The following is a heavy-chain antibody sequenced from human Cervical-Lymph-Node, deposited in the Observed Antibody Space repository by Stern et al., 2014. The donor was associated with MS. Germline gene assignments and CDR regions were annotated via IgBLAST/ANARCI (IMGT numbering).Heavy chain of an antibody. V-gene: IGHV1-69*09. CDR3: ATGKYDFGSGPDS. D-gene: IGHD3-10*01. CDR1: GGTLRNYA. J-gene: IGHJ4*02. Sequence: QVQLVQSGAEVKKPGSSVKVSCKASGGTLRNYAITWVRQAPGQGLEWLGRITPSPGIEHYAQNFQYRLRFTVGKSSNTAYMELSSLRPDDTSVYYCATGKYDFGSGPDSWGQGTLVTVSS. CDR2: ITPSPGIE.